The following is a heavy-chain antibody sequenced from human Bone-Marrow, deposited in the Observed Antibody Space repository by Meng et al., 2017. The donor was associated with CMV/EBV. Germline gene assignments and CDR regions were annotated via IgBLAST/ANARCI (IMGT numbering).Heavy chain of an antibody. D-gene: IGHD6-13*01. CDR1: GFTFSSYD. CDR2: IGTAGDT. Sequence: GGSLRPSCAACGFTFSSYDMHWVRQATGKGLEWVSAIGTAGDTYYPGSVKGRFTTSRDNAKNSLYLQMNSLRVEDTAVYYCARIGYSSSSLDYWGQGTLVTVSS. J-gene: IGHJ4*02. V-gene: IGHV3-13*01. CDR3: ARIGYSSSSLDY.